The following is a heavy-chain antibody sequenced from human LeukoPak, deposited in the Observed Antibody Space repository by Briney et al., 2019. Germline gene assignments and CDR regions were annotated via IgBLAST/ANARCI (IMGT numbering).Heavy chain of an antibody. V-gene: IGHV1-69*13. Sequence: SVKVSCKASGYTFTSYYMHWVRQAPGQGLEWMGGIIPIFGTANYAQKFQGRVTITADESTSTAYMELSSLRSEDTAVYYCATLGGVLYDILTGTDYWGQGTLVTVSS. D-gene: IGHD3-9*01. CDR1: GYTFTSYY. CDR2: IIPIFGTA. CDR3: ATLGGVLYDILTGTDY. J-gene: IGHJ4*02.